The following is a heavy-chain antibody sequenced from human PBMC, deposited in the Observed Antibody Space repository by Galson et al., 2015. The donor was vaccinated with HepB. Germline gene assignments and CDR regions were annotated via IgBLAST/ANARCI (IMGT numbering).Heavy chain of an antibody. CDR3: ARDGWLRERGYSDY. J-gene: IGHJ4*02. CDR1: GGTFSSYA. D-gene: IGHD5-12*01. Sequence: SVKVSCKASGGTFSSYAISWVRQAPGQGLERMGGIIPIFGTANYAQKFQGRVTITADESTSTAYMELSSLRSEDTAVYYCARDGWLRERGYSDYWGQGTLVTVSS. V-gene: IGHV1-69*13. CDR2: IIPIFGTA.